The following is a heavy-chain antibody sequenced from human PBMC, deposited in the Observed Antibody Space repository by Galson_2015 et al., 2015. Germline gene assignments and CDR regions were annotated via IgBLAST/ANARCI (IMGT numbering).Heavy chain of an antibody. CDR2: IKSKTDGGTI. D-gene: IGHD3-3*01. CDR1: GFTFSNAW. Sequence: SLRLSCAASGFTFSNAWMSWVRQAPGKGLEWVGRIKSKTDGGTIDYAAPVKGRLTISRDDSKNTLYLQMNSLKTEDTAVYYCTTNTIFGVVTYYYYYMDVWGKGTTVTVSS. CDR3: TTNTIFGVVTYYYYYMDV. V-gene: IGHV3-15*01. J-gene: IGHJ6*03.